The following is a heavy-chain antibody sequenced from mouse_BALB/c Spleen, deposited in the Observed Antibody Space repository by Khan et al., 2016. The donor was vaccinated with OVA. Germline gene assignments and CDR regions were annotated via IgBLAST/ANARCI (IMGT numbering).Heavy chain of an antibody. CDR1: GFTLSSFG. J-gene: IGHJ1*01. Sequence: VQLVESGGGLVQPGGSRKLSCVASGFTLSSFGMHWVRQAPMKGLEWVAYISSGSSTIYYVDTVKGRFTISRDNPTNTLFLQMTSLRSEDTAMYYCARSGGNFHWYFDVWGAGTSVTVSS. D-gene: IGHD2-1*01. V-gene: IGHV5-17*02. CDR3: ARSGGNFHWYFDV. CDR2: ISSGSSTI.